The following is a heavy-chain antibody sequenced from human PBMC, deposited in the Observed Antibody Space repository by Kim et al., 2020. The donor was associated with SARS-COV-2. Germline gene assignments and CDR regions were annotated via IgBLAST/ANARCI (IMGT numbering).Heavy chain of an antibody. V-gene: IGHV3-15*01. D-gene: IGHD3-10*01. CDR2: IKSKTDGGTT. CDR3: TTEYYYGSGSYYKGYYYYGMDV. CDR1: GFTFSNAW. Sequence: GGSLRLSCAASGFTFSNAWMSWFRQAPGKGLEWVGRIKSKTDGGTTDYAAPVKGRFTISRDDSKNTLYLQMNSLKTEDTAVYYCTTEYYYGSGSYYKGYYYYGMDVWGQGTTVTVSS. J-gene: IGHJ6*02.